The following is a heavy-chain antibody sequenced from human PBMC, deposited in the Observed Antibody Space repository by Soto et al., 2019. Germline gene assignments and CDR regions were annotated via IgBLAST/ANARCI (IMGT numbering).Heavy chain of an antibody. CDR3: ARDFWSGYWGD. CDR1: GFTFSSYS. CDR2: ISSSSSYI. D-gene: IGHD3-3*01. Sequence: GGSLRLSCAASGFTFSSYSMNWVRQAPGKGLEWVSSISSSSSYIYYADSVKGRFTISRDNAKNSLYLQMNSLRAEDTAVYYCARDFWSGYWGDWGQGTLVTVSS. V-gene: IGHV3-21*01. J-gene: IGHJ4*02.